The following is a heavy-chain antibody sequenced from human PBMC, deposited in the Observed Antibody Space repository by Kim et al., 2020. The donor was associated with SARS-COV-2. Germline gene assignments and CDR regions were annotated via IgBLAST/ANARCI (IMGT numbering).Heavy chain of an antibody. V-gene: IGHV3-23*01. D-gene: IGHD3-3*01. CDR3: AKDGNTIFGVAPPYFAY. Sequence: VEGRYTNHRDNSKNTLYLQMNSLRAEDTAVYYCAKDGNTIFGVAPPYFAYWGQGTLVTVSS. J-gene: IGHJ4*02.